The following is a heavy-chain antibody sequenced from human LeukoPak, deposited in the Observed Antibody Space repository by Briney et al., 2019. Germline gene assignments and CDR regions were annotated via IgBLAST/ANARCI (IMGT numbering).Heavy chain of an antibody. CDR2: ISYDGSNK. J-gene: IGHJ4*02. V-gene: IGHV3-30-3*01. D-gene: IGHD6-13*01. CDR1: GFTFSSYA. CDR3: ARDSAHSSSWYEFDY. Sequence: GGSLRLSCAASGFTFSSYAMHWVRQAPGKVLEWVAIISYDGSNKYYADSVKGRFTISRDNSKNTLYLQMNSLRAEDTAVYYCARDSAHSSSWYEFDYWGQGTLVTVSS.